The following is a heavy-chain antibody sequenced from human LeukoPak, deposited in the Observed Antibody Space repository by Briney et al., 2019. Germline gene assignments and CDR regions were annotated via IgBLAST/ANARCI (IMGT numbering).Heavy chain of an antibody. CDR3: ARASTSYSSGLDAFDI. Sequence: GGSLRLSCAASGFTFTSYDMTWVRQAPGKGLEWVSTINSYGAYTYYADSVRGRFTISRDNSKNTLYLQMNSLRAEDTAVYYCARASTSYSSGLDAFDIWGQGTMVTVSS. D-gene: IGHD6-19*01. CDR2: INSYGAYT. V-gene: IGHV3-23*01. CDR1: GFTFTSYD. J-gene: IGHJ3*02.